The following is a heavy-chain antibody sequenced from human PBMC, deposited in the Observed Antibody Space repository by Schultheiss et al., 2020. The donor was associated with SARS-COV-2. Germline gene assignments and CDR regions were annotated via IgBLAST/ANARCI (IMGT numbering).Heavy chain of an antibody. CDR2: ISGSGGST. D-gene: IGHD1-1*01. CDR1: GFTFSSYA. V-gene: IGHV3-23*01. Sequence: GGSLRLSFAASGFTFSSYAMSWVRQAPGKGLEWVSAISGSGGSTYYADSVKGRFTISRDNSKNTLYLQMNSLRAEDTAVYYCARFGNTGTYSNWFDPWGQGTLVTVSS. J-gene: IGHJ5*02. CDR3: ARFGNTGTYSNWFDP.